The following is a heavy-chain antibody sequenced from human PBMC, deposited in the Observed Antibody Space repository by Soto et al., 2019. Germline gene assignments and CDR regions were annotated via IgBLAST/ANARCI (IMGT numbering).Heavy chain of an antibody. CDR3: ARDPRYSSGGMDV. Sequence: ASVKVSCKXSGYTFTGYYMHWVRQAPGQGLEWMGWINPNSGGTNYAQKFQGWVTMTRDTSISTAYMELGRLRSDDTAVYYCARDPRYSSGGMDVWGQGTTVTVSS. J-gene: IGHJ6*02. CDR1: GYTFTGYY. V-gene: IGHV1-2*04. CDR2: INPNSGGT. D-gene: IGHD3-10*01.